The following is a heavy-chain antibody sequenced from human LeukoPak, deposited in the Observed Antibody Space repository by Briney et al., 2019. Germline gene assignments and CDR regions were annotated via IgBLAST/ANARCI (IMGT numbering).Heavy chain of an antibody. CDR3: ARSNLVRGDAFDY. V-gene: IGHV3-21*01. Sequence: PGGSLRLSCAASGFTFSSYSMNWVRQAPGKGLEWVSSISSSSSYIYYADSVKGRFTISRDNAKNSLYLQMNSLRAEDTAVYYCARSNLVRGDAFDYWGQGTLVTVSS. J-gene: IGHJ4*02. CDR1: GFTFSSYS. CDR2: ISSSSSYI. D-gene: IGHD3-10*01.